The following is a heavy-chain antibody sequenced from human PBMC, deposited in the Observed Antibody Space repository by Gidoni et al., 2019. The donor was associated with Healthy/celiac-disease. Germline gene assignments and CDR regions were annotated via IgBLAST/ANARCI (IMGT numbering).Heavy chain of an antibody. CDR2: IWYDGSNK. CDR1: GFTFSSYG. D-gene: IGHD3-10*01. V-gene: IGHV3-33*01. J-gene: IGHJ4*02. Sequence: QVQLVESGGGVVQPGRSLRLSCAASGFTFSSYGMHWVRQAPGKGLEWVAVIWYDGSNKYYADSVKGRFTISRDNSKNTLYLQMNSLRAEDTAVYYCARESTMVRGVIATLIDYWGQGTLVTVSS. CDR3: ARESTMVRGVIATLIDY.